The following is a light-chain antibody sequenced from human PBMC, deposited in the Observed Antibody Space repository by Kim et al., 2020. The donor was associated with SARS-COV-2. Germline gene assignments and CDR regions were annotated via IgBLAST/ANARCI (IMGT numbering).Light chain of an antibody. J-gene: IGKJ1*01. V-gene: IGKV3-15*01. CDR2: GAS. Sequence: EIVMTQSPATLSVSPGERVTLSCRASQSVSSNLAWYQQKPGQAPRLLIYGASTRATGIPARFSGSGSGTEFTLTISSLQSEDFAVYYCQHYNKWLRTFGQGTKVEIK. CDR3: QHYNKWLRT. CDR1: QSVSSN.